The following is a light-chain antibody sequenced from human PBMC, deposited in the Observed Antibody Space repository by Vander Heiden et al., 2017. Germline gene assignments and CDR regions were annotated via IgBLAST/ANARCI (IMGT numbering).Light chain of an antibody. V-gene: IGKV4-1*01. CDR1: QSILYSSNNKNY. CDR2: WAS. Sequence: DIVMTQSPDSLAVSLGERATINCKSSQSILYSSNNKNYLAWYQQKPGQPPKLLNYWASTRESGVPDRFSGSGSGTDFTLTISSLQAGDVAVYYCQQYYSTPYTFGQGTKLEIK. J-gene: IGKJ2*01. CDR3: QQYYSTPYT.